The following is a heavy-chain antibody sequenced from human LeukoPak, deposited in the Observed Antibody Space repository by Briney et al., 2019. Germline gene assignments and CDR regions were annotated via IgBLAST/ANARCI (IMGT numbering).Heavy chain of an antibody. V-gene: IGHV3-21*01. D-gene: IGHD5-12*01. CDR2: ISSSSSYI. J-gene: IGHJ4*02. Sequence: GGSLRLSCAASGFTFSSYSMNWVRQAPGKRLEWVSSISSSSSYIYYADSVKGRFTISRDNAKNSLYLQMNSLRAEDTAVYYCARDEGGGYDTYFDYWGQGTLVTVSS. CDR1: GFTFSSYS. CDR3: ARDEGGGYDTYFDY.